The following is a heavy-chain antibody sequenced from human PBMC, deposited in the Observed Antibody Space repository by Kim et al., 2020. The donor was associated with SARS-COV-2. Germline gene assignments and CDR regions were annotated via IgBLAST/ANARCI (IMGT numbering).Heavy chain of an antibody. V-gene: IGHV1-69*13. Sequence: SVKVSCKASGGTFSSYAISWVRQAPGQGLEWMGGIIPIFGTANYAQKFQGRVTITADESTSTAYMELSSLRSEDTAVYYCARALRYFDWLLSVFYYGMDVWGQGTTVTVSS. J-gene: IGHJ6*02. CDR1: GGTFSSYA. CDR3: ARALRYFDWLLSVFYYGMDV. CDR2: IIPIFGTA. D-gene: IGHD3-9*01.